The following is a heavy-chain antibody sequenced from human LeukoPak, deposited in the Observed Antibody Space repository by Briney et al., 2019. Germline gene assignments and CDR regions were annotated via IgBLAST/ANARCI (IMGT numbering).Heavy chain of an antibody. J-gene: IGHJ4*02. V-gene: IGHV1-46*01. D-gene: IGHD6-19*01. Sequence: ASVKVSCKASGYTFTSYYMHWVRQAPGRGLEWMGIINPSGGSTTYAQKFQGRVTMTRDTSTSTVYMVLSSLRSEDTAVYYCARAVADFDYWGQGTLVTVSS. CDR3: ARAVADFDY. CDR1: GYTFTSYY. CDR2: INPSGGST.